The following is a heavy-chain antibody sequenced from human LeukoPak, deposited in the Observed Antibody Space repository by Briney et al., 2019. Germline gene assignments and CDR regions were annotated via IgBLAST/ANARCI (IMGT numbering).Heavy chain of an antibody. CDR3: ARVTTIAATQYYYFIDV. Sequence: GASVKVSCKPSGYTFSDYYIHWVRQGPGQGLEWMGWINPDSGTTNYAQKFQGRVTMTRDTSISTAYMELSRLRSDDTAVYYCARVTTIAATQYYYFIDVWGKGTTVTVSS. CDR1: GYTFSDYY. J-gene: IGHJ6*03. V-gene: IGHV1-2*02. CDR2: INPDSGTT. D-gene: IGHD6-13*01.